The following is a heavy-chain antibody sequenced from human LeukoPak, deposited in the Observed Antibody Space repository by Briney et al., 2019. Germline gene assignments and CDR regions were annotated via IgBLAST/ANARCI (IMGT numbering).Heavy chain of an antibody. CDR3: ARDSGGNLCGFDN. Sequence: GGSLRLSCAASGFTFSSYWMSWVRQAPGKGLEWVANIKQDGSEKSYADSVKGRFTISRDNAKNSLYLQMNSQRAADQDVYNCARDSGGNLCGFDNWGQGTMVTVSS. CDR1: GFTFSSYW. CDR2: IKQDGSEK. D-gene: IGHD1-14*01. V-gene: IGHV3-7*01. J-gene: IGHJ3*02.